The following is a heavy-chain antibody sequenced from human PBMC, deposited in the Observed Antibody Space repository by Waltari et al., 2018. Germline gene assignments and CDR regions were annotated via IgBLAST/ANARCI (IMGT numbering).Heavy chain of an antibody. V-gene: IGHV1-69*05. J-gene: IGHJ4*02. Sequence: QVQLVQSGAEVKKPGSSVKVSCKASGGTFSSYAISWVRQAPGQGLEWMGGIIPIFGTANYAQKFQGRVTITTDESTSTAYMELSSLRSEDTAVYYCASSPYYDFWSGYSTSFDYWGQGTLVTVSS. CDR1: GGTFSSYA. CDR3: ASSPYYDFWSGYSTSFDY. D-gene: IGHD3-3*01. CDR2: IIPIFGTA.